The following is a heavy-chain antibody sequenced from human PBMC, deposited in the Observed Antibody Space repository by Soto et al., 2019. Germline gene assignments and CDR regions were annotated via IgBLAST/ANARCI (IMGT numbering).Heavy chain of an antibody. Sequence: PGGSLRLSCAASGFTFSSYLMTWVRQTPRKGLEWVASIKEDGSKKYYVDSVKGRFTISRDNGKNSLYLQMNSLRAEDTAVYYCARVGYSGSGSYYRDFDYWGQGTLVTSPQ. CDR2: IKEDGSKK. CDR1: GFTFSSYL. D-gene: IGHD3-10*01. J-gene: IGHJ4*02. V-gene: IGHV3-7*01. CDR3: ARVGYSGSGSYYRDFDY.